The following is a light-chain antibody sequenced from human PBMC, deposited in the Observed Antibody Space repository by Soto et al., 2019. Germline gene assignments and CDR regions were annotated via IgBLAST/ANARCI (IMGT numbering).Light chain of an antibody. Sequence: DIQMTQSPSAMSASVGDRVTITLRASQGISNYLAWFQQKPGKVPKLLIYDASDLETGVPSRFSGSGSGTDFTFPINSLQPEDIATYYCQQYDNLPLTFGGGTKV. CDR3: QQYDNLPLT. CDR2: DAS. CDR1: QGISNY. V-gene: IGKV1-33*01. J-gene: IGKJ4*01.